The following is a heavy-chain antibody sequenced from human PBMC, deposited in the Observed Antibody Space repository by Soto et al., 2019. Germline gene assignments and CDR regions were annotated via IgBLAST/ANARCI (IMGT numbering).Heavy chain of an antibody. CDR2: IGADNGDT. Sequence: ASVKVSCKASGYTFTKYGVSWVRQAPGQGLEWMGWIGADNGDTNYAQKVQGRVIMTTDTSTSTAYMELRSLRSDDTAVYYCARDGAFHSGYYSVRGQGSSVTVSS. CDR1: GYTFTKYG. CDR3: ARDGAFHSGYYSV. D-gene: IGHD3-22*01. J-gene: IGHJ4*02. V-gene: IGHV1-18*01.